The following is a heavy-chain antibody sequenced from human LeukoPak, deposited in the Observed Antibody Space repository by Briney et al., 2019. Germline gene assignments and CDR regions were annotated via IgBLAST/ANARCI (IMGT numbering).Heavy chain of an antibody. CDR2: MNPNSGNT. Sequence: ASVKVSCKASGYTFTSYDINWVRHATGQGLELMGWMNPNSGNTGYAQKFQGRVTMTRNTSISTAYMELSSLRSEDTAVYYCARGRVVRGVIYPHIFGNQLHQQNWFDPWGQGTLVTVSS. CDR3: ARGRVVRGVIYPHIFGNQLHQQNWFDP. V-gene: IGHV1-8*01. J-gene: IGHJ5*02. CDR1: GYTFTSYD. D-gene: IGHD3-10*01.